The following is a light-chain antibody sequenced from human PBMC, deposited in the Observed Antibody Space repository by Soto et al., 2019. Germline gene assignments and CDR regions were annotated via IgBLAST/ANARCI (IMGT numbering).Light chain of an antibody. V-gene: IGKV3-20*01. CDR3: QQYGSSAIT. CDR1: QSVSSSY. Sequence: EIVLTQSPGTLSLSPGERATISCRDSQSVSSSYLAWYQQKPGQAPRLLIYGASSRATGIPDRFSGSGSGTDFTLTISRLEPEDFAVYYCQQYGSSAITFGQGTRLEIK. J-gene: IGKJ5*01. CDR2: GAS.